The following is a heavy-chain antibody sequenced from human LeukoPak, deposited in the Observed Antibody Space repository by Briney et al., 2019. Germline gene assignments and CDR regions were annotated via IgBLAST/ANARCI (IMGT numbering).Heavy chain of an antibody. D-gene: IGHD1-7*01. V-gene: IGHV1-2*02. CDR3: ARGVTGTTPYYYYMDV. CDR1: GYTFTGYY. CDR2: INPNSGGT. J-gene: IGHJ6*03. Sequence: ASVKVSCKASGYTFTGYYIHWVRQAPGQGLEWMGWINPNSGGTNYAQKFQGRVTMTRDTSISTAYMELSRLRSDDTAVYYCARGVTGTTPYYYYMDVWGKGTTVTVSS.